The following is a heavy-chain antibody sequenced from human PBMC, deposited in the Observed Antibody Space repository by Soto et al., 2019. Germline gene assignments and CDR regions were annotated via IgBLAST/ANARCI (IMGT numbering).Heavy chain of an antibody. CDR1: GVTFSSYA. J-gene: IGHJ3*02. Sequence: SVKVSCKASGVTFSSYAISWVRQAPGQGLEWMGGIIPIFGTANYAQKFQGRVTMTADESTSTAYMELSSLRSEDTAVYYCARAPYDSIGYYSDDAFDIWGQGTMVTVSS. V-gene: IGHV1-69*13. CDR3: ARAPYDSIGYYSDDAFDI. D-gene: IGHD3-22*01. CDR2: IIPIFGTA.